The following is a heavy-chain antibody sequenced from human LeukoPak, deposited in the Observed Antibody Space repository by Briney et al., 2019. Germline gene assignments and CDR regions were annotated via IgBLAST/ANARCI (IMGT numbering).Heavy chain of an antibody. Sequence: PSETLSLTCAVYGGSLSQYYWSWIRQPPGKGLEWIGEINHSGSTNYNPSLKSRVTISVDMSKNQFSLELTSVTAADTAVYYCARGPASGSNFAWFDPWGQGTLVTVSS. CDR1: GGSLSQYY. V-gene: IGHV4-34*01. D-gene: IGHD3-10*01. CDR2: INHSGST. CDR3: ARGPASGSNFAWFDP. J-gene: IGHJ5*02.